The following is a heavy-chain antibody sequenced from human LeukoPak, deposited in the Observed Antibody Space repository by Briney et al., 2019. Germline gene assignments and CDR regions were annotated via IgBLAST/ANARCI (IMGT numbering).Heavy chain of an antibody. CDR3: ARTPQYSSSWYGDNWFDP. D-gene: IGHD6-13*01. CDR2: IYPGDSDT. J-gene: IGHJ5*02. V-gene: IGHV5-51*01. CDR1: GYIFTSYW. Sequence: GESLKISCQGSGYIFTSYWIGWVRQLPGKGLEWMGIIYPGDSDTRYSPSFQGQVTISADKSISTAYLQWSSLKASDTAMYYCARTPQYSSSWYGDNWFDPWGQGTLVTVSS.